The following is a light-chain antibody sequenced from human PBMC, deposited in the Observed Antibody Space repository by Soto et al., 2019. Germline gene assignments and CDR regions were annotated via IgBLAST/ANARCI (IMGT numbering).Light chain of an antibody. J-gene: IGKJ2*01. CDR3: QQYGSSSYT. V-gene: IGKV3-20*01. CDR2: GSS. CDR1: QSVSSNY. Sequence: DIVLTQSPYTLSLSPGERATLSCRASQSVSSNYLAWYQQKPRQAPRLLIDGSSTRATGIPERFSGSGSGTDFTLTISRLEPEDFAVYYCQQYGSSSYTFGQGTRLEIK.